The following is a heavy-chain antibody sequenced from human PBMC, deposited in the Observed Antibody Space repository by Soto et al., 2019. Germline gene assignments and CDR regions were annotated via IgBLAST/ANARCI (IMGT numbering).Heavy chain of an antibody. CDR1: GGSISSSSYY. D-gene: IGHD2-2*01. CDR3: ARQDIVVVPAAYFDY. CDR2: IYYSGST. V-gene: IGHV4-39*01. Sequence: QLQLQESGPGLVKPSETLSLTCTVSGGSISSSSYYWGWIRQPPGKVLEWIGSIYYSGSTYYNPSLQSRVTISVDTSKNQFSLKLSSVTAADTAVYYCARQDIVVVPAAYFDYWGQGTLVAVSS. J-gene: IGHJ4*02.